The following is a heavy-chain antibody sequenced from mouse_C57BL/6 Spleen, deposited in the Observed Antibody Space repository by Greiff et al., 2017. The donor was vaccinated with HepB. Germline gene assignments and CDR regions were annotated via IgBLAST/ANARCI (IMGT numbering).Heavy chain of an antibody. Sequence: QVQLQQSGAELVRPGTSVKMSCKASGYTFTNYWIGWAKQRPGHGLEWIGDIYPGGGYTNYNEKFKGKATLTADKSSSTAYMQFSSLTSEDSAIYYCARGTTVGAMDYWGQGTSVTVSS. CDR1: GYTFTNYW. CDR2: IYPGGGYT. CDR3: ARGTTVGAMDY. J-gene: IGHJ4*01. V-gene: IGHV1-63*01. D-gene: IGHD1-1*01.